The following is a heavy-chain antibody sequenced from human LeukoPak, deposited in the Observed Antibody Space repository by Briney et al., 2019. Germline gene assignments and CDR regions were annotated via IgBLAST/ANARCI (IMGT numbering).Heavy chain of an antibody. V-gene: IGHV3-33*08. D-gene: IGHD1-26*01. J-gene: IGHJ5*02. CDR3: ARAAGATRFDP. Sequence: PGGSLRLSCVASGFTFSSYWMAWVRQAPGKGLEWVAVIWYDGSNKYYADSVKGRFTISRDNSKNTLYLQMNSLRAEDTAVYYCARAAGATRFDPWGQGTLVTVSS. CDR2: IWYDGSNK. CDR1: GFTFSSYW.